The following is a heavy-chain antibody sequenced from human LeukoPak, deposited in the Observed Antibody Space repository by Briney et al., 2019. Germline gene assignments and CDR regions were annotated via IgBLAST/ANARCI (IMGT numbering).Heavy chain of an antibody. Sequence: ISGRGGDTWYGDSGMGRFTISRDNSKNTLYMQVNSLRAEDTAVYYCAKDYYDISGSRYDFWGQGTLVTVSS. CDR2: ISGRGGDT. J-gene: IGHJ4*02. CDR3: AKDYYDISGSRYDF. D-gene: IGHD3-22*01. V-gene: IGHV3-23*01.